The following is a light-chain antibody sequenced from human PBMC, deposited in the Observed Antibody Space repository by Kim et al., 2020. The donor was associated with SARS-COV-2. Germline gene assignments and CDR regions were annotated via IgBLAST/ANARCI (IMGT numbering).Light chain of an antibody. V-gene: IGLV3-19*01. CDR3: NSRDSSGNHWV. CDR2: GKN. J-gene: IGLJ3*02. CDR1: SLRSYY. Sequence: AWGQTVRITCQGDSLRSYYASWYRQKPGQAPVLVIYGKNNRPSGIPDRFSGSSSGNTASLTITGAQAEDEADYYCNSRDSSGNHWVFGGGTQLTVL.